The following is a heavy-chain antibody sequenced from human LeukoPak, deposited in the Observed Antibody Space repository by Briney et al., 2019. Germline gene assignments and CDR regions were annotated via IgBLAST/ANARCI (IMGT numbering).Heavy chain of an antibody. CDR2: ISAYNGNT. V-gene: IGHV1-18*01. CDR3: ARDPGATSSYYFDY. D-gene: IGHD1-26*01. J-gene: IGHJ4*02. Sequence: ASVRVSCKASGYTFTSYDFSWVRQAPGQGLEWMGWISAYNGNTNYAQILQGRLTMTTDTSTSTAYMELRSLRSDDTAVYYCARDPGATSSYYFDYWGQGTLVTVSS. CDR1: GYTFTSYD.